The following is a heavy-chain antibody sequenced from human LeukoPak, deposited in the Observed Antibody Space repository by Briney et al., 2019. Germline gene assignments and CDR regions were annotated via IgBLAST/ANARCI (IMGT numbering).Heavy chain of an antibody. CDR1: GGSISSYY. CDR2: IYYSGST. CDR3: ARHRGYSYGLYYFDY. J-gene: IGHJ4*02. V-gene: IGHV4-59*08. D-gene: IGHD5-18*01. Sequence: SETLSLTCTVSGGSISSYYWSWIRQPPGKGLEWIGYIYYSGSTNYNPPLKSRVTISVDTSKNQFSLKLSSVTAADSAVYYCARHRGYSYGLYYFDYWGQGTLVTVSS.